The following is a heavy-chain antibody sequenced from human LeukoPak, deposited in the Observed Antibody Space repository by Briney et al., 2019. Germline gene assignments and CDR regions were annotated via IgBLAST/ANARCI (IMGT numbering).Heavy chain of an antibody. V-gene: IGHV1-2*02. Sequence: ASVKVSCKASGYTFTGYYMHWVRQAPGQGLEWMGWINPNSGGTNYAQKLQGRVTMTTDTSTSTAYMELRSLRSDDTAVYYCARIDVGYSIYYYYYGMDVWGQGTTVTVSS. CDR2: INPNSGGT. D-gene: IGHD5-24*01. CDR1: GYTFTGYY. J-gene: IGHJ6*02. CDR3: ARIDVGYSIYYYYYGMDV.